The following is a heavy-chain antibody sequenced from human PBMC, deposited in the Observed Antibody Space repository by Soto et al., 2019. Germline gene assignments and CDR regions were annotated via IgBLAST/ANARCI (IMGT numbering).Heavy chain of an antibody. V-gene: IGHV1-2*02. CDR2: INPNSGDT. CDR1: GYIFTGYY. D-gene: IGHD2-2*01. CDR3: ARPFCSSNSCHNWFDS. Sequence: GASVKVPCKASGYIFTGYYINWVRQAPGQGLEWMGWINPNSGDTSFLQKFQGRVSMTTDTSINTAYMELSRVTSDDTAVYYCARPFCSSNSCHNWFDSWGQGTLVTVSS. J-gene: IGHJ5*01.